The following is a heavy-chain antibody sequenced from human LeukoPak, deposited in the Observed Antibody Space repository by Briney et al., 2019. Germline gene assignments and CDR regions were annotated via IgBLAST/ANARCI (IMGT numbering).Heavy chain of an antibody. CDR2: INSSGSTI. V-gene: IGHV3-11*04. Sequence: PGGSLRLSCAASGFTFSDYYMSWIRQAPGKGLEWVSYINSSGSTIYYADSVKGRFTISRDNARNSLYLQMNSLRAEDTAVYYCARVAWGCSGGSCYYYYDSSGYCYFDYWGQGTLVTVSS. J-gene: IGHJ4*02. CDR1: GFTFSDYY. CDR3: ARVAWGCSGGSCYYYYDSSGYCYFDY. D-gene: IGHD2-15*01.